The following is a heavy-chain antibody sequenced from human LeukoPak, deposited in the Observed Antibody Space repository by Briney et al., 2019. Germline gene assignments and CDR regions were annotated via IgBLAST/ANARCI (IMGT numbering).Heavy chain of an antibody. Sequence: PGGSLRPSCAASGLTFNNYGMHWVRQAPGKGLEWVAFIRYDGGNKFYADSVKGRFTISRDNSKNTLYLQMNSLRAEDTAVYYCAKEGSGSADDAFDIWGQGTMVTVSS. V-gene: IGHV3-30*02. CDR1: GLTFNNYG. CDR2: IRYDGGNK. CDR3: AKEGSGSADDAFDI. D-gene: IGHD3-10*01. J-gene: IGHJ3*02.